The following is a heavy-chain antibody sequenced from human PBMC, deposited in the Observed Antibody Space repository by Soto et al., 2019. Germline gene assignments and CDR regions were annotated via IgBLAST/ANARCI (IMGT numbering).Heavy chain of an antibody. J-gene: IGHJ5*02. V-gene: IGHV4-4*02. CDR3: AGDGSSSPHWFGP. Sequence: QVQLQESGPGLVKPSGTLSLTCAVSGGSISSSNWWSWVRQPPGKGLEWIGEIYHSGSTNYNPSRKSRVTISVDKSKNQFALKLSSVTAADTAVYYCAGDGSSSPHWFGPWGQGTLVTVSS. D-gene: IGHD6-6*01. CDR2: IYHSGST. CDR1: GGSISSSNW.